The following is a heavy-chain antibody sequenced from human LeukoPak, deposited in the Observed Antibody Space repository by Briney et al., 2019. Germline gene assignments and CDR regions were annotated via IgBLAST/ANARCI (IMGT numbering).Heavy chain of an antibody. CDR2: IKSKTDGGTT. V-gene: IGHV3-15*01. CDR1: GFTFSNAW. Sequence: KSGGSLRLSCAASGFTFSNAWMSWVRQAPGKGLEWVGRIKSKTDGGTTDYAAPVKGRFTISRDDSKNTLYLQMNSLKTEDTAVYYCTTKNWYSSTRTDYWGQGTLVTVSS. D-gene: IGHD6-13*01. J-gene: IGHJ4*02. CDR3: TTKNWYSSTRTDY.